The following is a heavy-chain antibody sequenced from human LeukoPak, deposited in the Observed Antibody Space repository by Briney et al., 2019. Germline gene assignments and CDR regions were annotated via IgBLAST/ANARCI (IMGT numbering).Heavy chain of an antibody. Sequence: GGSLRLSCAASGFAFSAYAMSWDRQAPGKGLEWVSLIFSGGGTYYADSVKGRFTISRDNSKNTLFLQMTSLRAEDTAVYYCARGGVVYPDSFDIWGRGTMVTVSS. CDR3: ARGGVVYPDSFDI. CDR2: IFSGGGT. D-gene: IGHD2-15*01. V-gene: IGHV3-66*01. J-gene: IGHJ3*02. CDR1: GFAFSAYA.